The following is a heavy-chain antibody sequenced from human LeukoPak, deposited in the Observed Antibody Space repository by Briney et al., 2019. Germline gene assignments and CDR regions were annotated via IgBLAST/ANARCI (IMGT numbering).Heavy chain of an antibody. D-gene: IGHD2-2*01. Sequence: GASVKVSCKASGGTFSSYAISWVRQAPGQGLEWMGGIIPIFGTANYAQKFQGRVTITADESTSTAYMELSSPRSEDTAVYYCAVTPKYQLLDYFDYWGQGTLVTVSS. V-gene: IGHV1-69*13. CDR2: IIPIFGTA. CDR3: AVTPKYQLLDYFDY. J-gene: IGHJ4*02. CDR1: GGTFSSYA.